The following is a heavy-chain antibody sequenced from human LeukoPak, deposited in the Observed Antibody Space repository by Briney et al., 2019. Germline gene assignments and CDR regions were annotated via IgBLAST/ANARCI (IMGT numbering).Heavy chain of an antibody. CDR2: INHSGST. CDR1: GGSFSGYY. CDR3: ARLAYSSSWYDYYYYYMDV. Sequence: SETLSLTCAVYGGSFSGYYWSWIRQPPGKGLEWIGEINHSGSTNYNPSLKSRVTISVDTSKNQFSLKLSSVTAADTAVYYCARLAYSSSWYDYYYYYMDVWGKGTTVTVSS. D-gene: IGHD6-13*01. V-gene: IGHV4-34*01. J-gene: IGHJ6*03.